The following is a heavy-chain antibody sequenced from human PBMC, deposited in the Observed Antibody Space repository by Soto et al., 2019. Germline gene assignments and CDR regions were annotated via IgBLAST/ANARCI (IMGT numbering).Heavy chain of an antibody. D-gene: IGHD1-20*01. J-gene: IGHJ4*02. CDR1: GYTFTDYD. CDR2: MTPKSGYT. Sequence: QVQLMQSGAEVRKPGASVKVSCKASGYTFTDYDINWVRQATGQGLEWLGWMTPKSGYTGYAQKFQGRVTLTRDTPRGTAYMELSSLTSEDTAVYYCTRNLYNTGDFDHWGQGTLVTVSS. CDR3: TRNLYNTGDFDH. V-gene: IGHV1-8*02.